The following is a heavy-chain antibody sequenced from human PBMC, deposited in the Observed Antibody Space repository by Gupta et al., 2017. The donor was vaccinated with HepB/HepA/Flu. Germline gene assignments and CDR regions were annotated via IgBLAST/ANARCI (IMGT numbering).Heavy chain of an antibody. D-gene: IGHD3-16*01. CDR3: AKGMGVNYFFDD. Sequence: EVQLLESGGGLVQPGGSLRLSCAVSGFTFSSYAMSWVRQAPGKGLEWVSAISAGGSSTNYADSVKGRFTISRDNSKNTMYLQMNSLRAEDTAIYYCAKGMGVNYFFDDWGQGTLVTVSS. V-gene: IGHV3-23*01. J-gene: IGHJ4*02. CDR1: GFTFSSYA. CDR2: ISAGGSST.